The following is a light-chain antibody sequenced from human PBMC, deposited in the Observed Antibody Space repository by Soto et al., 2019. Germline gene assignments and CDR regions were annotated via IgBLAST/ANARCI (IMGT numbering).Light chain of an antibody. V-gene: IGLV2-8*01. CDR2: EVT. Sequence: QSALTQPPSASGSPGQSVTISCTGTSSDVGGYDYVYWYQQQSGKAPKLILYEVTKRPSGVPDRFSGSKSGNTASLTVSGLQAEDEADYYCSSYAGSNNVIFGAGTKLTVL. CDR3: SSYAGSNNVI. J-gene: IGLJ2*01. CDR1: SSDVGGYDY.